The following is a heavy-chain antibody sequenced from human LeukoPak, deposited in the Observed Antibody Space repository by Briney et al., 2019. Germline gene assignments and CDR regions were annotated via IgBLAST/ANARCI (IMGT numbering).Heavy chain of an antibody. CDR1: GFTFSSYS. D-gene: IGHD1-26*01. Sequence: GGSLRLSCAASGFTFSSYSMNWVRQAPGKGLEWVSYISSFSGTIYYADSVKGRFTISRDNAKNSLYLQMNSLRAEDTAVYFCARDHGGSYSYWGQGTLVTVSS. V-gene: IGHV3-48*01. CDR2: ISSFSGTI. CDR3: ARDHGGSYSY. J-gene: IGHJ4*02.